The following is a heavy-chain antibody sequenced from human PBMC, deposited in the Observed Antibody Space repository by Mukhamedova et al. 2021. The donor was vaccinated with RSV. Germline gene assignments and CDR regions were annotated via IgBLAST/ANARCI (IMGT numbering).Heavy chain of an antibody. V-gene: IGHV3-15*01. CDR3: TTDLDGYVSRHPAYYY. J-gene: IGHJ6*01. Sequence: WVGRIKSKTDGGTTDYVAPVKGRFTISRDDSKNTLYLQMNSLKTEDTAVYYCTTDLDGYVSRHPAYYY. D-gene: IGHD5-24*01. CDR2: IKSKTDGGTT.